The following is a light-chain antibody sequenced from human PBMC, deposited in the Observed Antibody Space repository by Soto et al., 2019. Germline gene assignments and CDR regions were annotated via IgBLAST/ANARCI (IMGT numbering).Light chain of an antibody. Sequence: IVLTKAPGTLSLSPGERATLSFRASQSVSSDYFAWYQQKPGQAPRLLIYGASSRATGIPDRFSGSGSGTDFTLTISRLEPEDFAVYYCQQYGSSPITFGQGTRLEIK. J-gene: IGKJ5*01. V-gene: IGKV3-20*01. CDR2: GAS. CDR3: QQYGSSPIT. CDR1: QSVSSDY.